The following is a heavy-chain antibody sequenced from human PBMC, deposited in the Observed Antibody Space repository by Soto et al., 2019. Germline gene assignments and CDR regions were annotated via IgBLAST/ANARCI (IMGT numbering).Heavy chain of an antibody. CDR3: ARGHGYGGFCDY. J-gene: IGHJ4*02. Sequence: TLSLTCTFSGGSISSGGYYWSWIRQHPGKGLEWIGYIYYSGSTYYNPSLKSRVTISVDTSKNQFSLKLSSVTAADTAVYYCARGHGYGGFCDYWGQGTLVTVSS. D-gene: IGHD3-16*01. V-gene: IGHV4-31*03. CDR1: GGSISSGGYY. CDR2: IYYSGST.